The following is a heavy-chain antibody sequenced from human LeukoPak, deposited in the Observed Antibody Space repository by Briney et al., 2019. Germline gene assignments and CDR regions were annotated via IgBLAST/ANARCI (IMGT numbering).Heavy chain of an antibody. CDR2: IYSGGST. D-gene: IGHD2-2*01. Sequence: PGGSLRLSCAASGFTVSSNYMSWVRQAPGKGLEWVSVIYSGGSTYYADSVKGRFTISRDNSKNTLYLQMNSLRAEDTAVYYCAREDGCSSTSCYKGGWFDPWGQGTLVTVSS. CDR3: AREDGCSSTSCYKGGWFDP. J-gene: IGHJ5*02. V-gene: IGHV3-53*01. CDR1: GFTVSSNY.